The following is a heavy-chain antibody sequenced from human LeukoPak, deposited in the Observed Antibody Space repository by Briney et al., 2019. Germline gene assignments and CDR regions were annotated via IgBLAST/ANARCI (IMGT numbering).Heavy chain of an antibody. J-gene: IGHJ4*02. CDR2: IYYSGST. V-gene: IGHV4-39*07. Sequence: PSETLSLTCTVSGGSISSSSYYWGWIRQPPGKGLEWIGSIYYSGSTNYNPSLKSRVTISVDTSKNQFSLKLSSVTAADTAVYYCARGLAYSGSYYGGIDYWGQGTLVTVSS. CDR3: ARGLAYSGSYYGGIDY. D-gene: IGHD1-26*01. CDR1: GGSISSSSYY.